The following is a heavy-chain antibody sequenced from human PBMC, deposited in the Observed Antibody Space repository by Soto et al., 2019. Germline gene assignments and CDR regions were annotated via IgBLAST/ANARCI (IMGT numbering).Heavy chain of an antibody. CDR1: GFIVSSNY. CDR3: PTLVGATYFDH. J-gene: IGHJ4*02. V-gene: IGHV3-66*01. Sequence: EVQLVESGGGLVQPGGSLRLSCAASGFIVSSNYMNWVRQAPGKGLEWVSVIYSGGSTYYADSVKGRFTISRDNSKNTRYLQMNSLRAEDTAVYYCPTLVGATYFDHWGQGTLVTVSS. CDR2: IYSGGST. D-gene: IGHD1-26*01.